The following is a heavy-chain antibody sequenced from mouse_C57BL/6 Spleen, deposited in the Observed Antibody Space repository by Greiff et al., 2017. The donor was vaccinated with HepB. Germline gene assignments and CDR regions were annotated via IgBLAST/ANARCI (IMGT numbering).Heavy chain of an antibody. CDR3: ARDGHAWFAY. CDR1: GYTFTSYW. D-gene: IGHD2-3*01. V-gene: IGHV1-64*01. CDR2: IHPNSGST. J-gene: IGHJ3*01. Sequence: QVQLQQPGAELVKPGASVKLSCKASGYTFTSYWMHWVKQRPGQGLEWIGMIHPNSGSTNYNEKFKSKATLTVDKASSTAYMQLSSLTSEDSAVYYGARDGHAWFAYWGQVTLVTVSA.